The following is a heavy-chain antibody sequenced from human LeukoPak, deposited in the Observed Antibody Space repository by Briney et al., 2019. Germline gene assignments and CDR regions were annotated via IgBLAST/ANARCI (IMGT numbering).Heavy chain of an antibody. V-gene: IGHV3-30-3*01. J-gene: IGHJ1*01. D-gene: IGHD4-17*01. CDR2: ISYDGSNK. CDR3: ARGRAPYGAYFQH. Sequence: GGSLRLSCAASGFTFSSYAMHWVRQAPGKGLEWVAVISYDGSNKYYADSVKGRFTISRDNSKNTLYLQMNSLRAEDTAVYYCARGRAPYGAYFQHWGQGTLVTVSS. CDR1: GFTFSSYA.